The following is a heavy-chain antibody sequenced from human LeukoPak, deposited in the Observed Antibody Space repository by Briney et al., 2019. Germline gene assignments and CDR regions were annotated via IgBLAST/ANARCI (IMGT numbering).Heavy chain of an antibody. V-gene: IGHV3-7*01. D-gene: IGHD1-1*01. CDR2: IKEDGTEK. J-gene: IGHJ4*02. Sequence: GGSLRLSCAASGFTFSSYGMHWVRQTPGKGLEWVANIKEDGTEKNLVDSVKGRFTISRDNTKNSLFLEMNNLRGDDTAIYYCVRESRPGGAMGLYHNLDYWGQGTLVAVSS. CDR3: VRESRPGGAMGLYHNLDY. CDR1: GFTFSSYG.